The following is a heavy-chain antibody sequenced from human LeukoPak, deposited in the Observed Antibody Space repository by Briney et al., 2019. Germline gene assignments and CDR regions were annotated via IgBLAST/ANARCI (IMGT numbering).Heavy chain of an antibody. D-gene: IGHD2-2*01. V-gene: IGHV3-30*18. Sequence: PGRSLRLSCAASGFTFSSYGMHWVRQAPGKGLEWVAVISYDGSNKYYADSVKGRFTISRDNSKNTLYLQMNSLRAEDTAVYYCAKDYGIVVVPAAMLGYWGQGTLVTVSS. CDR1: GFTFSSYG. J-gene: IGHJ4*02. CDR3: AKDYGIVVVPAAMLGY. CDR2: ISYDGSNK.